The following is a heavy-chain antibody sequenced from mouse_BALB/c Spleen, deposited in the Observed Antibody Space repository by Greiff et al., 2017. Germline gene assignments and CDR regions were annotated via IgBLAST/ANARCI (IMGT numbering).Heavy chain of an antibody. D-gene: IGHD1-3*01. Sequence: EVQLVESGGGLVKPGGSLKLSCAASGFTFSSYTMSWVRQTPEKRLEWVATISSGGSYTYYPDSVKGRFTISRDNAKNTLYLQMSSLKSEDTAMYYCTRVGELTNAMDYWGQGTSVTVSS. CDR2: ISSGGSYT. V-gene: IGHV5-6-4*01. CDR1: GFTFSSYT. J-gene: IGHJ4*01. CDR3: TRVGELTNAMDY.